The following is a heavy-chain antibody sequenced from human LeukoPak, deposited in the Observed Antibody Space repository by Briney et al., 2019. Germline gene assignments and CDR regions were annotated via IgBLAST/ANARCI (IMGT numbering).Heavy chain of an antibody. D-gene: IGHD3-22*01. Sequence: GGSLRLSCAASGFTFSSYAMHWVRQAPGKGLEWVAVISYDGSNKYYADSVKGRFTISRDNSKNTLYLQMNSLRAEDTAVYYCADGYYYDSSGPFDYWGQGTLVTVSS. CDR2: ISYDGSNK. CDR3: ADGYYYDSSGPFDY. V-gene: IGHV3-30*01. CDR1: GFTFSSYA. J-gene: IGHJ4*02.